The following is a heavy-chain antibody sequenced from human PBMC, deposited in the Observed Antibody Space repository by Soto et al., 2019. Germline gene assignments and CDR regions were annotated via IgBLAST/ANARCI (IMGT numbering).Heavy chain of an antibody. V-gene: IGHV1-69*01. CDR3: ARSRSGSYRFDY. J-gene: IGHJ4*02. D-gene: IGHD1-26*01. Sequence: SVKVSCKASGITFSSYAISWVLQAPGQGLEWMGGIIPIFGTANYAQKFQGRGTITADESTSTAYMELSSLRSEDTAVYYCARSRSGSYRFDYWGQGTLVTVSS. CDR1: GITFSSYA. CDR2: IIPIFGTA.